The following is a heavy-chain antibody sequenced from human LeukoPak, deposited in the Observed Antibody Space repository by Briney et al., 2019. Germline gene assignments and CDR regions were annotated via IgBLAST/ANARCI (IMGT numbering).Heavy chain of an antibody. CDR3: AREVTTVAYFDY. CDR2: IYYSGST. V-gene: IGHV4-31*03. D-gene: IGHD4-23*01. CDR1: GGSISSVGYY. Sequence: SQTLSLTCTLSGGSISSVGYYWSWIRQHPGKGLEWIGYIYYSGSTYYNPSLKSRVTISVDTSKNQFSLKLSSVTGADTAVYYCAREVTTVAYFDYWGQGTLVTVSS. J-gene: IGHJ4*02.